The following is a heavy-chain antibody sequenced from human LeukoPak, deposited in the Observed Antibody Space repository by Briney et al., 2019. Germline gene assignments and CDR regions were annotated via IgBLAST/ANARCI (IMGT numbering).Heavy chain of an antibody. D-gene: IGHD7-27*01. CDR1: GFTFSSYW. V-gene: IGHV3-7*01. J-gene: IGHJ3*02. CDR3: VRPLGWRDAFDI. CDR2: IKRDGSEK. Sequence: GGSLRLSCAASGFTFSSYWMSWVRQAPGKGLEWVANIKRDGSEKYYVDSVKGRFIISRDNAKNSLYLQMNSLRAEDTAVYYCVRPLGWRDAFDIWGQGTMVTVSS.